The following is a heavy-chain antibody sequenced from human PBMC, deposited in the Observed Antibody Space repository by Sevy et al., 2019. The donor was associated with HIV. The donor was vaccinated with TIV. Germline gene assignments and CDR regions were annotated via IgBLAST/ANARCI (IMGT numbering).Heavy chain of an antibody. CDR3: ARGQGY. CDR1: GFTFSSYL. CDR2: INSDGSST. V-gene: IGHV3-74*01. Sequence: GGSLRLSCAASGFTFSSYLMHWVRQAPGKGPVWVSRINSDGSSTSYADSVKGRFTISRDNARNTLYLEMNSLRSEDTAVYYCARGQGYWGHGTLVTVSS. J-gene: IGHJ4*01.